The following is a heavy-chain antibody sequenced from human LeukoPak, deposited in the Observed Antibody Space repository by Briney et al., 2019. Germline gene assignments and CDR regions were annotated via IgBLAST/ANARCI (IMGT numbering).Heavy chain of an antibody. CDR3: ARRFDWPEYYFDY. CDR2: IWYDGSNK. V-gene: IGHV3-33*01. CDR1: GFTFSSYG. D-gene: IGHD3-9*01. Sequence: GGSPRLSCAASGFTFSSYGMHWVRQAPGKGLEWVAVIWYDGSNKYYADSVKGRFTISRDNSKNTLYLQMNSLRAEDTAVYYCARRFDWPEYYFDYWGQGTLVTVSS. J-gene: IGHJ4*02.